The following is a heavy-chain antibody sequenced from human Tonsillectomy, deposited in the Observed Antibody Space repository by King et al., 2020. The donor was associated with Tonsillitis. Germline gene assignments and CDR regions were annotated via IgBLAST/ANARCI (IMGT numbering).Heavy chain of an antibody. CDR2: ISYDGSNK. D-gene: IGHD2-15*01. CDR1: GFTFSSYG. J-gene: IGHJ4*02. Sequence: VQLVESGGGVVQPGRSLRLSCAASGFTFSSYGMHWVRQAPGKGLEWVAVISYDGSNKYYADSVKGRFTISRDDSKNTLSLQMNSLRTEDTAVYYCAKVRGGFDSGGQGTLATVS. CDR3: AKVRGGFDS. V-gene: IGHV3-30*18.